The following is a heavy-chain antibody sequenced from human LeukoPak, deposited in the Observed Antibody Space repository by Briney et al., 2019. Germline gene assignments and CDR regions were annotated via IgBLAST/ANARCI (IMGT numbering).Heavy chain of an antibody. CDR2: IYSDGTT. D-gene: IGHD2/OR15-2a*01. J-gene: IGHJ4*02. V-gene: IGHV3-66*01. Sequence: GGSLRLSCAASGITVSSKYMSWVRQAPGKGLEWVSVIYSDGTTYYADSVKGRFTISRDNSKNTLYLQMNSLRGEDTAVYYCARVYYIDSTFGNWGQGTLVTVSS. CDR3: ARVYYIDSTFGN. CDR1: GITVSSKY.